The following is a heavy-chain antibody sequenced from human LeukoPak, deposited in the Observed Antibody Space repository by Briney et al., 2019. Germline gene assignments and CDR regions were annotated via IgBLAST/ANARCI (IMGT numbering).Heavy chain of an antibody. CDR3: ARDVSSGWYALTSDY. V-gene: IGHV3-7*01. CDR2: IKLDGSEK. CDR1: GYTSSSYW. D-gene: IGHD6-19*01. J-gene: IGHJ4*02. Sequence: GGSLRLSCADSGYTSSSYWMNWVRQAPGKGLEWVANIKLDGSEKYYVDSVKGRFTISRDNAKNSLYPQMNSLRAEDTAVYYCARDVSSGWYALTSDYWGQGTLVTVSS.